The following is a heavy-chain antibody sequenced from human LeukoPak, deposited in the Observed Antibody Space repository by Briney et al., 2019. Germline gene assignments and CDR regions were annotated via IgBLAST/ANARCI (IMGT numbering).Heavy chain of an antibody. Sequence: GASVTVSCKASGYTFTGYYMHWVRQAPGQGLEWMGWINPNSGGTNYAQKFQGRVTMTRDTSISTAYMELSRLRSDDTAVYYCARGDGSVEAGILSNTNWFDPWGQGTLVTVSS. CDR2: INPNSGGT. D-gene: IGHD6-19*01. CDR1: GYTFTGYY. V-gene: IGHV1-2*02. CDR3: ARGDGSVEAGILSNTNWFDP. J-gene: IGHJ5*02.